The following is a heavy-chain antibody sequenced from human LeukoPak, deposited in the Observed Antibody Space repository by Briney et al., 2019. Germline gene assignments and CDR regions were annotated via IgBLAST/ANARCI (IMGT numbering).Heavy chain of an antibody. D-gene: IGHD2-2*01. CDR2: INHSGIT. J-gene: IGHJ5*02. CDR3: ATSPYLRNWFDP. Sequence: SETLSLTCAVYGGSFSGYYWSWIRQPPGKGQEWIGEINHSGITNYNPSLKSRVTISVDTSMNQFSLKLSSVTAADTAVYYCATSPYLRNWFDPWGQGTLVTVSS. CDR1: GGSFSGYY. V-gene: IGHV4-34*01.